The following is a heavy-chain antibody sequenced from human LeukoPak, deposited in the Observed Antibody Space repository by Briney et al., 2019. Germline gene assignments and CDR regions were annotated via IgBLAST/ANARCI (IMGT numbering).Heavy chain of an antibody. J-gene: IGHJ6*02. Sequence: GGSLRLSCAASGFTFSSYAMSWVRQAPGKGLEWVSAISGSGGSTYYADSVKGRFTISRDNSKNTLYLQMNSLRAEDTAVYYCAKTNDGFYYYYYYGMDVWGQGTTVTVSS. D-gene: IGHD1-1*01. CDR3: AKTNDGFYYYYYYGMDV. CDR2: ISGSGGST. CDR1: GFTFSSYA. V-gene: IGHV3-23*01.